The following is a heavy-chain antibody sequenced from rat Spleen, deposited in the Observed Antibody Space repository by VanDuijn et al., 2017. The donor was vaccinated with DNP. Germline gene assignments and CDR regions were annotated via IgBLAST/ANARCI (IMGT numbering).Heavy chain of an antibody. J-gene: IGHJ1*01. CDR1: GFTFSDYY. CDR2: ISTSGSRA. Sequence: EVQLVESGGGLVQPGRSLKLSCAASGFTFSDYYMAWVRQAPTKGLEWVATISTSGSRAYYPDSVKGRFTISRDDAKSSLYLQMNSLKSEDTATYYCARSNTYYDGTYYYWYFDFWGPGTMVTVSS. V-gene: IGHV5-25*01. D-gene: IGHD1-12*02. CDR3: ARSNTYYDGTYYYWYFDF.